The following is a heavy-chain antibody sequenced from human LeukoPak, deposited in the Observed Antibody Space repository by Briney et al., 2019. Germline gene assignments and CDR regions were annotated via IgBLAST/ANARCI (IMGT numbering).Heavy chain of an antibody. CDR1: GGSFSGYC. V-gene: IGHV4-34*01. J-gene: IGHJ5*02. D-gene: IGHD3-3*01. CDR3: ARGHIYYDFWSGYFWFDP. Sequence: PSETLSLTCAVYGGSFSGYCWSWIRQPPGKGLEWIGEINHSGSTNYNPSLKSRVTISVDTSKNQFSLKLSSVTAADTAVYYCARGHIYYDFWSGYFWFDPWGQGTLVTVSS. CDR2: INHSGST.